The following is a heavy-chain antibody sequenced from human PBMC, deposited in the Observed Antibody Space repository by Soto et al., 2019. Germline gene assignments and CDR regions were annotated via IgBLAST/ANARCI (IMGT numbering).Heavy chain of an antibody. Sequence: SVKVSCKVSCGTFSKYSLIVVLHTPLQGLELMGGITPFVDTSTYAQRFLDRVTITADKSTNTAFLELSGLKSEDTALYFCASTSYCNGTSCYYSNYYGMEAWGQGNTVNVSS. CDR3: ASTSYCNGTSCYYSNYYGMEA. D-gene: IGHD2-2*01. CDR1: CGTFSKYS. CDR2: ITPFVDTS. V-gene: IGHV1-69*06. J-gene: IGHJ6*02.